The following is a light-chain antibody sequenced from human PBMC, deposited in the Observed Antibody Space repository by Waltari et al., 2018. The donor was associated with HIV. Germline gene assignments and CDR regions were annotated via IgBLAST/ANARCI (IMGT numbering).Light chain of an antibody. CDR1: SSDVGGYHY. CDR2: EVS. J-gene: IGLJ2*01. V-gene: IGLV2-14*01. Sequence: QSDLTQPASVSGSPGQSITISCTGTSSDVGGYHYVSWYQQHSGKAPKLMIYEVSNRPSGVSNRFSGLQAEDEAYYYCSSYTGTSTHVVFGGGTKLTVL. CDR3: SSYTGTSTHVV.